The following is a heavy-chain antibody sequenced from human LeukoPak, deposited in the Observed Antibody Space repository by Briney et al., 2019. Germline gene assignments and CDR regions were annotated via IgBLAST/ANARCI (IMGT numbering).Heavy chain of an antibody. J-gene: IGHJ4*02. V-gene: IGHV4-59*01. CDR1: GGSISSYY. D-gene: IGHD5-18*01. Sequence: SETLSLTCTVSGGSISSYYWSWIRQPPGKGLEWIGYIYYSGSTNYNPSLKSRVTISVDTSKNQFSLKLSSVTAADTAVYYCARSRAYSYGRRYYFDYWGQGTLVTVSS. CDR3: ARSRAYSYGRRYYFDY. CDR2: IYYSGST.